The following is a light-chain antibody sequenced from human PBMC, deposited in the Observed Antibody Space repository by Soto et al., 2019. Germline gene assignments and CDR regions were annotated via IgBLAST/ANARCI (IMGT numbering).Light chain of an antibody. CDR3: QQNHDWRRT. CDR2: GAT. V-gene: IGKV3-15*01. CDR1: QRLHGS. J-gene: IGKJ2*01. Sequence: EIVMTQSPATLSVSPGERVTLSCRASQRLHGSLLWFQKNSGQPPRLLIYGATARVAGVPVRFSGSGGGTEFTLTISSLQSEDVAPYVCQQNHDWRRTFGQLTKVEMK.